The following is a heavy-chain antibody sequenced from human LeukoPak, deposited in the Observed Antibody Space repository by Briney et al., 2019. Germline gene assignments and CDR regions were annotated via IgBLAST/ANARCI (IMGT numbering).Heavy chain of an antibody. CDR1: GFTFSSYS. V-gene: IGHV3-21*01. J-gene: IGHJ6*02. CDR3: ARHTGPYYGSGSYGLDV. Sequence: GGSLRLSCAASGFTFSSYSMNWVRRARGKGREWVSSISSSGTSIYYADSVKGRFTISRDNAENSLYLQMNSLRAEDTAVYYCARHTGPYYGSGSYGLDVWGQGTTVTVSS. CDR2: ISSSGTSI. D-gene: IGHD3-10*01.